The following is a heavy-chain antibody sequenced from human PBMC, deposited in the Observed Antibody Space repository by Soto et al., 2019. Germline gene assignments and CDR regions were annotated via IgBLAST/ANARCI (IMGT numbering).Heavy chain of an antibody. CDR2: IYPGDSDT. CDR3: ARQWRVYCSGGSCYAFDI. D-gene: IGHD2-15*01. Sequence: GESLKISCKGSGYSFTSYWIGWVRQMPGKGLEWMGIIYPGDSDTRYSPSFQGQVTISADKSISTAYLQWSSLKASDTAMYYCARQWRVYCSGGSCYAFDIWGQGTMVTVSS. V-gene: IGHV5-51*01. J-gene: IGHJ3*02. CDR1: GYSFTSYW.